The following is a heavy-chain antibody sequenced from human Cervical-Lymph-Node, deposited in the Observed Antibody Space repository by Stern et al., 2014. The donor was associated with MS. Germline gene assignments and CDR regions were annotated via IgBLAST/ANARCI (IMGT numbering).Heavy chain of an antibody. CDR1: GYTFTSYD. Sequence: VQLVESGAEVKKPGASVKVSCKASGYTFTSYDINWVRPATGQGLGGMGWMNLNNGKTGYAQKFQGRVTLTRNTSISTAYMELSSLRSEDTAVYYCARGRVDLIRALGIWGQGTMVTVSS. V-gene: IGHV1-8*01. CDR2: MNLNNGKT. CDR3: ARGRVDLIRALGI. D-gene: IGHD3-16*01. J-gene: IGHJ3*02.